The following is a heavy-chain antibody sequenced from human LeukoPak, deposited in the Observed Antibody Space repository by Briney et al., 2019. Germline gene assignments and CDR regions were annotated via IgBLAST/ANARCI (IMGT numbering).Heavy chain of an antibody. J-gene: IGHJ4*02. Sequence: GGSLRLSCAASGFTFSSYWMHWVRQAPGKGLVWVSRINSDGSSTSYADSVKGRFTISRDNSKNTLYVQMKSLRAEDTAVYYCATGTYYNILTGYYRRRYFEYWGQGTLVTVSS. V-gene: IGHV3-74*01. CDR3: ATGTYYNILTGYYRRRYFEY. CDR2: INSDGSST. D-gene: IGHD3-9*01. CDR1: GFTFSSYW.